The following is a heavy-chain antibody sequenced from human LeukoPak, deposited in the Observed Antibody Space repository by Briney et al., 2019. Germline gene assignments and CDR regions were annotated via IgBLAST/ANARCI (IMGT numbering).Heavy chain of an antibody. Sequence: SETLSPTCAVYGGSFSGYYWSWIRQPPGKGLEWIGEINHSGSTNYNPSLKSRVTISVDTSKNQFSLKLSSVTAADTAVYYCARGDYYDSSGYYSVSLNFDYWGQGTLVTVSS. CDR1: GGSFSGYY. D-gene: IGHD3-22*01. CDR2: INHSGST. J-gene: IGHJ4*02. CDR3: ARGDYYDSSGYYSVSLNFDY. V-gene: IGHV4-34*01.